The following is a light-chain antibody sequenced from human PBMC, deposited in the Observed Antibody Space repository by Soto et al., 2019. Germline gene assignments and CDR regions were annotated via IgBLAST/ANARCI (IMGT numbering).Light chain of an antibody. CDR3: SSYTSSNSWV. Sequence: QSVLTQPASVSGSPGQSITISCTGTSRDVGGHNYVSWYQQHPGKAPKLIIYEVTNRPSGVSNRFSGSKSGNTASLTISGLQAEDETDYYCSSYTSSNSWVFGGGTKLTVL. J-gene: IGLJ3*02. CDR1: SRDVGGHNY. CDR2: EVT. V-gene: IGLV2-14*01.